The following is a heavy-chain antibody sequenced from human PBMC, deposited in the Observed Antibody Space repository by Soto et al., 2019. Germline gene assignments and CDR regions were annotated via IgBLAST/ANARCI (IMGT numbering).Heavy chain of an antibody. Sequence: GASVKVSCKASGYTFTGYYMHWVRQAPGQGLEWMGWINPNSGGTNYAQKFQGWVTMTRDTSISTAYMELSRLRSDDTAVYYCARGLLLWFGVANRFDYWGQGTLVTVSS. CDR3: ARGLLLWFGVANRFDY. J-gene: IGHJ4*02. D-gene: IGHD3-10*01. CDR1: GYTFTGYY. CDR2: INPNSGGT. V-gene: IGHV1-2*04.